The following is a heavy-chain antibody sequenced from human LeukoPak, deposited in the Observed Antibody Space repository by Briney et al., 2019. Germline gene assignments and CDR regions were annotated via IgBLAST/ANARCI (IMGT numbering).Heavy chain of an antibody. V-gene: IGHV3-53*01. CDR2: IYSGGST. D-gene: IGHD5-18*01. CDR1: GFTVSSNY. Sequence: GSLRLSCAASGFTVSSNYMSWVRQAPGKGLEWVSVIYSGGSTYYADSVKGRFTISRDNSKNTLYLQMNSLRAEDTAVYYCARDMDTAMAGFDYWGQGTLVTVSS. CDR3: ARDMDTAMAGFDY. J-gene: IGHJ4*02.